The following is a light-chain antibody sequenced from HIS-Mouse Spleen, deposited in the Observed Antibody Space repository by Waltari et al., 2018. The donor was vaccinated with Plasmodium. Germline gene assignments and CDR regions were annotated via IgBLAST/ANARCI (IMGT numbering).Light chain of an antibody. CDR2: EGS. CDR1: SRAVWGYNL. Sequence: QSALTQPASVSGSPGQSLTISSPGTSRAVWGYNLISWYQQHPGKAPKLMIYEGSKRPSGVSNRFSGSKSGNTASLTISGLQAEDEADYYCCSYAGSSTFVFGGGTKLTVL. J-gene: IGLJ3*02. CDR3: CSYAGSSTFV. V-gene: IGLV2-23*03.